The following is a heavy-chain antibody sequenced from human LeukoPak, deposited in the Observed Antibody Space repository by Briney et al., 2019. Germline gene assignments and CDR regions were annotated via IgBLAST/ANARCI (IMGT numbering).Heavy chain of an antibody. CDR1: GYSFTSYW. CDR2: IYPGDSDT. Sequence: GESLKISCKGSGYSFTSYWIGWVRQMPGKGLEWMGIIYPGDSDTRYSPSFQGQVTISADKSISTAYLQWSSLKASDTAMYYCARLHGSGSYYNFRHFDYWGQRTLVTVSS. CDR3: ARLHGSGSYYNFRHFDY. V-gene: IGHV5-51*01. D-gene: IGHD3-10*01. J-gene: IGHJ4*02.